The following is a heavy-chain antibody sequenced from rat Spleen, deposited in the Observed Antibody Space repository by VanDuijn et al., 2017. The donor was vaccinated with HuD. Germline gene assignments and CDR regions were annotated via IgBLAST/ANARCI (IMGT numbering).Heavy chain of an antibody. Sequence: EVQLVESDGGLVQPGRSLKLSCAASGFTLSDHYMAWVRQAPTMGLEWVATISYDGSSTFHRDSVKGRFTISRDNAKSTLYLQMDSLRSEDTATYYCARRGGTWFYFDYWGQGVMVTVSS. CDR1: GFTLSDHY. CDR3: ARRGGTWFYFDY. D-gene: IGHD4-3*01. CDR2: ISYDGSST. J-gene: IGHJ2*01. V-gene: IGHV5-29*01.